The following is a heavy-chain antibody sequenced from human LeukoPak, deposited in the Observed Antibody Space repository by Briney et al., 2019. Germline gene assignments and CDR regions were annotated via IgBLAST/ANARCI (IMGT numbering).Heavy chain of an antibody. D-gene: IGHD3-10*01. V-gene: IGHV3-23*01. J-gene: IGHJ4*02. CDR2: ISGSGGST. Sequence: GGCLRLSCAASGFTLSNYGMSWVRQAPGKGLEWVSAISGSGGSTYYADSVKGRFTISRDNSKNTLYLQMNSLRAEDTAVYYCAKPGYGSGSYYFDYWGQGTLVTVSS. CDR1: GFTLSNYG. CDR3: AKPGYGSGSYYFDY.